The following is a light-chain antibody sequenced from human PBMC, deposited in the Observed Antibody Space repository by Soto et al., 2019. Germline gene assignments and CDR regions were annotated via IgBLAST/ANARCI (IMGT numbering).Light chain of an antibody. CDR1: SGSIGSNS. Sequence: NFMLTQPHSVSESPGKTVTIYCTRSSGSIGSNSVQWYQQRPGSAPTTVIYEDDQRPSGVPNRFAGSIDRSSNSASLTISGLQTEDEADYYCQSYDTHTVVFGGGTKLTVL. CDR3: QSYDTHTVV. V-gene: IGLV6-57*04. J-gene: IGLJ2*01. CDR2: EDD.